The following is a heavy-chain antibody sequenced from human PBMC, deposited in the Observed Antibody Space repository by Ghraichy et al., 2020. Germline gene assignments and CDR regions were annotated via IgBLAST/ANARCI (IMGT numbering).Heavy chain of an antibody. CDR2: INHSGRT. D-gene: IGHD3-22*01. CDR1: GGSFSGYY. CDR3: ARGYYYDSSGDAFDI. J-gene: IGHJ3*02. Sequence: SETLSLTCAVYGGSFSGYYWSWIRQPPGKGLEWIGEINHSGRTNYNPYLKSRVTISVETSKNQFSLQLSYVTAADTAVYYCARGYYYDSSGDAFDIWGQGTMVTVSS. V-gene: IGHV4-34*01.